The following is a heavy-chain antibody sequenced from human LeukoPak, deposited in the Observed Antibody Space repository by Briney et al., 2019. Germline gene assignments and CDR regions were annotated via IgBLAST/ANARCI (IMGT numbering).Heavy chain of an antibody. CDR2: FYHSGST. J-gene: IGHJ4*02. CDR1: GYSICSDYY. V-gene: IGHV4-38-2*01. Sequence: SETLSLTCAVSGYSICSDYYWGWTRHPPGKGLGWIGSFYHSGSTYYNPPLQGRVTISVDTSKTHSSLRLTSWTAAATAWYYVASTRINYDFDFWGQGTLVTVSS. CDR3: ASTRINYDFDF. D-gene: IGHD3-3*01.